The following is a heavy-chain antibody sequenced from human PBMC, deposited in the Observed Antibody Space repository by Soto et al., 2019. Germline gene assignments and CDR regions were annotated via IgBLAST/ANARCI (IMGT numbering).Heavy chain of an antibody. V-gene: IGHV3-30*18. J-gene: IGHJ4*02. D-gene: IGHD3-22*01. CDR2: ISYDGSNK. CDR1: GFTFSSYG. Sequence: GGSLRLSCAASGFTFSSYGMHWVRQAPGKGLEWVAVISYDGSNKYYADSVKGRFTISRDNSKNTLYLQMNSLRAEDSVVYYCAKDRWYYYDSSGYFIDYWGQGTLVTVSS. CDR3: AKDRWYYYDSSGYFIDY.